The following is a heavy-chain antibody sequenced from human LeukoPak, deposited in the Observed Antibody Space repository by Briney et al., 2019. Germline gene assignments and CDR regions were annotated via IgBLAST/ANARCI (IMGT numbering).Heavy chain of an antibody. D-gene: IGHD3-22*01. J-gene: IGHJ4*02. Sequence: PGGSLRLSCAASGFTFSSYGMHWVRQAPGKGLEWVAVISYDGSNKYYADSVKGRFTISRDNAKNSLYLQTNSLRAEDTAVYYCARDLYDSGGYSSPIDYWGQGTLVTVSS. CDR3: ARDLYDSGGYSSPIDY. CDR2: ISYDGSNK. CDR1: GFTFSSYG. V-gene: IGHV3-30*03.